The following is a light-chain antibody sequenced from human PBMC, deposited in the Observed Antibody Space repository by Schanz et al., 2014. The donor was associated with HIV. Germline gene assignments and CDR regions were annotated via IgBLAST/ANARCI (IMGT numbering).Light chain of an antibody. Sequence: QTVVTQEPSLSVSPGGTVTLTCDLTSGSVSTNNHPSWHQQTPGQAPRRLIYNSNTRSSGVPARFSGSILGNKAALTITGAQADDESDYYCVLYMGSGIWVFGGGTKVTVL. V-gene: IGLV8-61*01. CDR1: SGSVSTNNH. J-gene: IGLJ3*02. CDR3: VLYMGSGIWV. CDR2: NSN.